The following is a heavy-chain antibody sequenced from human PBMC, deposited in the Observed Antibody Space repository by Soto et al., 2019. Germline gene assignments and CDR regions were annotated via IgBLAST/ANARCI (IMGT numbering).Heavy chain of an antibody. Sequence: PGGSLRLSCAASGFTFSSYGMHWVRQAPGKGLEWVAVIWYDGSNKYYADSVKGRFTISRDNSKNTLYLQMNSLRAEGTAVYYCARDRAFLEGGMDVWGQGTTVTVSS. CDR3: ARDRAFLEGGMDV. CDR2: IWYDGSNK. CDR1: GFTFSSYG. J-gene: IGHJ6*02. V-gene: IGHV3-33*01. D-gene: IGHD3-3*01.